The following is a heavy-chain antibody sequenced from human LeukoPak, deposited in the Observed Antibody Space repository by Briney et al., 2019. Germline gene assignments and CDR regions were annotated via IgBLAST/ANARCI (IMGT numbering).Heavy chain of an antibody. D-gene: IGHD1-26*01. Sequence: GGSLRLSCAASGFTFSSYSMNWVRQAPGKGLEWVSSISSSSYIYYADSVKGRFTISRDNAKNSLYLQMNSLRAEDTAVYYCARDPFSGSYYLIRAFDIWGQGTMVTVSS. CDR3: ARDPFSGSYYLIRAFDI. CDR1: GFTFSSYS. V-gene: IGHV3-21*01. J-gene: IGHJ3*02. CDR2: ISSSSYI.